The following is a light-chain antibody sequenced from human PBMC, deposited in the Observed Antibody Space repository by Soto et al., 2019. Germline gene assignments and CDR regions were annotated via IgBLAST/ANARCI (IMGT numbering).Light chain of an antibody. CDR3: QQANSVPIT. J-gene: IGKJ5*01. V-gene: IGKV1-12*01. CDR1: QDVGKW. CDR2: GAS. Sequence: IQLTQSPSSLSASVGDRVTITCRASQDVGKWLAWYQQKPGKAPTLLIHGASSLQSGVPPRYSGSGYGTDFTLTISSLQPEDCATYYCQQANSVPITVGQGTRLEI.